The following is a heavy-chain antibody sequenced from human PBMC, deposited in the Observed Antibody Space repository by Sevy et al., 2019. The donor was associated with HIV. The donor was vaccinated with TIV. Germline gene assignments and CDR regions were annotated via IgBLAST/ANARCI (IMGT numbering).Heavy chain of an antibody. J-gene: IGHJ6*03. CDR2: ISGSGGST. D-gene: IGHD3-10*01. CDR3: AKYGRTAFRYYYYYYMDV. CDR1: GFTFSSYA. Sequence: GGSLRLSCAASGFTFSSYAISWVRQAPGKGLEWVSAISGSGGSTYYADSVKGRFTISRDNSKNTLYLQMNSLRAEDTAVYYCAKYGRTAFRYYYYYYMDVWGKGTTVTVSS. V-gene: IGHV3-23*01.